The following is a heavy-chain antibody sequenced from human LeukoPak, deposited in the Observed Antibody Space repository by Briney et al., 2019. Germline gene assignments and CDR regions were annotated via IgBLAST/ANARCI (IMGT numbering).Heavy chain of an antibody. J-gene: IGHJ6*03. CDR3: AKDTRGSSGWYGGGYYMDV. D-gene: IGHD6-19*01. CDR2: ISWNSGSI. Sequence: GGSLRLSCAASGFTFDDYAMHWVRQAPRKNLEWVSGISWNSGSIGYADSVKGRFTISRDNAKNSLYLQMNSLRAEDTALYYCAKDTRGSSGWYGGGYYMDVWGKGTTVTVSS. CDR1: GFTFDDYA. V-gene: IGHV3-9*01.